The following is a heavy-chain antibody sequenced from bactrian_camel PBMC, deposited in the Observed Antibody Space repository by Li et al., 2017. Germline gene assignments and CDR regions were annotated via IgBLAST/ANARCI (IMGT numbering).Heavy chain of an antibody. CDR2: IDMDGKI. Sequence: HVQLVESGGGSVQTGGSLRLSCEVSGYSYESTACMGWFRQAPAKERKAVAVIDMDGKINYADSVKERFTMDGKINYADSVKERFTVSRDDEQATLYLQMNSLKSEDSDMYYCAATFACGVSWSNPQIFSYWGLGTQVTVS. J-gene: IGHJ4*01. CDR3: LQMNSLKSEDSDMYYCAATFACGVSWSNPQIFSY. CDR1: GYSYESTAC. D-gene: IGHD3*01. V-gene: IGHV3S53*01.